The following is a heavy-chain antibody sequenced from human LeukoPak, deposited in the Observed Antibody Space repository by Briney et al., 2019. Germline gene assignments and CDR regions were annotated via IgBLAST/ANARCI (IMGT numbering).Heavy chain of an antibody. V-gene: IGHV3-21*01. D-gene: IGHD2-2*02. Sequence: GGSLRLSCAASGFTFSSYSMNWVRQAPGKGLEWVSSISSSSSYIYYADSVKGRFTISRDNAKNSLYLQMNSLRAEDTAVYYCVGGVDFVVVPAAITPFDYWGQGTLVTVSS. CDR1: GFTFSSYS. J-gene: IGHJ4*02. CDR3: VGGVDFVVVPAAITPFDY. CDR2: ISSSSSYI.